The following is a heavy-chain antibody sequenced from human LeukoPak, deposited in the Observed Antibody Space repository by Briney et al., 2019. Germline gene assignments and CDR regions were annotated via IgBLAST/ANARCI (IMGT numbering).Heavy chain of an antibody. CDR2: IYYSGNT. V-gene: IGHV4-39*07. J-gene: IGHJ3*02. CDR3: ARVADSYGQPYNNFDI. CDR1: GGSISSSSYF. D-gene: IGHD5-18*01. Sequence: SETLSLTCTVSGGSISSSSYFWAWIRQPPGKGLEWIGSIYYSGNTYYNPSLKSRVTISVDTSKNQFSLRLSSVTAADTAVYYCARVADSYGQPYNNFDIWGQGTMVTVFS.